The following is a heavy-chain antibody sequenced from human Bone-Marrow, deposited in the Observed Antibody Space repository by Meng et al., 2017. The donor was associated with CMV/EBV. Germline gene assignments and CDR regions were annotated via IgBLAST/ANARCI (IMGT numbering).Heavy chain of an antibody. V-gene: IGHV1-18*01. CDR2: VSAYNDNT. D-gene: IGHD1-26*01. J-gene: IGHJ4*02. Sequence: ASVKVSCKASGYTFISYGISWVRQAPGQGLEWMGWVSAYNDNTNYAQKLQGRVTMTTDTSTSTAYLELRSLRSDDTAVYYCARDVGWELLRRVLDYWGQGTLVTASS. CDR3: ARDVGWELLRRVLDY. CDR1: GYTFISYG.